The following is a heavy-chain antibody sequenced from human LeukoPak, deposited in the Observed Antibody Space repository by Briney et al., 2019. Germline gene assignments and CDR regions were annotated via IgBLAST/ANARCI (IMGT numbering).Heavy chain of an antibody. CDR1: GFSFSTYG. Sequence: GRPLTLSCAASGFSFSTYGMHWVRLAPGKGLEGVAMIWYDASGQHYADSVKGRFTISRDTSKNTLYLQMNSLRAEDTAVYFYARDSLYDDNGYYHYLDYRGQGTLVTVPS. CDR2: IWYDASGQ. J-gene: IGHJ4*02. CDR3: ARDSLYDDNGYYHYLDY. V-gene: IGHV3-33*08. D-gene: IGHD3-22*01.